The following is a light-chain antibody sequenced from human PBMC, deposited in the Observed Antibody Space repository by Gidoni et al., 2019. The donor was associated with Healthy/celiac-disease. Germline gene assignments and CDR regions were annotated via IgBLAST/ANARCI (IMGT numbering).Light chain of an antibody. CDR3: QQYNNWPPWT. Sequence: SCRASQSVSSNLAWYQQKPGQAHTLRIYGASTRATGSPARFSGSGSGTEFTLTISSLQSEDFAVYYCQQYNNWPPWTFGQGTKVEIK. J-gene: IGKJ1*01. V-gene: IGKV3-15*01. CDR2: GAS. CDR1: QSVSSN.